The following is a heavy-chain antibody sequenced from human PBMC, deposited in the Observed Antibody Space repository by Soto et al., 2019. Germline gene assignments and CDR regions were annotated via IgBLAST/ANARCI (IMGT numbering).Heavy chain of an antibody. Sequence: SETLSLTCAVYGGSFSCYYWSWIRQPPGKGLEWIGEINHSGSTNYNPSLKSRVTISVDTSKNQFSLKLSSVTAADTAVYYCARVGTGIPYYYYYGMDVWGQGTTVTVSS. J-gene: IGHJ6*02. CDR3: ARVGTGIPYYYYYGMDV. V-gene: IGHV4-34*01. CDR1: GGSFSCYY. D-gene: IGHD1-1*01. CDR2: INHSGST.